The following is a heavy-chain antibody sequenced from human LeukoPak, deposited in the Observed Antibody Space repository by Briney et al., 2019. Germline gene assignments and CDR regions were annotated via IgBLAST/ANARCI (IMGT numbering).Heavy chain of an antibody. CDR1: GGSFSGYY. V-gene: IGHV4-34*01. J-gene: IGHJ3*02. Sequence: PSETLSLTCAVYGGSFSGYYWSWIRQPLGKGLEWIGEINHSGSTNYNPSLKSRVTISVDTSKNQFSLKLSSVTAADTAVYYCARVRSGSYYYLRAFDIWGQGTMVTVSS. D-gene: IGHD1-26*01. CDR2: INHSGST. CDR3: ARVRSGSYYYLRAFDI.